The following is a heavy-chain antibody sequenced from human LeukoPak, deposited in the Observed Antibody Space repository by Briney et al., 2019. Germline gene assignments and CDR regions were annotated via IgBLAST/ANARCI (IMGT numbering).Heavy chain of an antibody. V-gene: IGHV3-33*01. CDR2: IWSDGSNK. CDR1: GFTFSNSG. D-gene: IGHD1-1*01. CDR3: ARDPGNSPFDY. J-gene: IGHJ4*02. Sequence: RRSLRLSCAASGFTFSNSGMHWVRQAPGRGLEWVAVIWSDGSNKDYADSVRGRFTISRDNSKNTLYLQMNSLRAEDTAVYFCARDPGNSPFDYWGQGTLVTVSS.